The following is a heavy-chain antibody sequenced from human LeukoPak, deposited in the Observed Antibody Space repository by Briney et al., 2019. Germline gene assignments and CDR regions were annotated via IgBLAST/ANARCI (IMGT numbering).Heavy chain of an antibody. CDR2: IYYSGST. D-gene: IGHD3-22*01. CDR3: ASLIGQGAYYYYYMDV. Sequence: TSETLSLTCTVSGGSISSYYWSWIRQPPGKGLEWIGYIYYSGSTNYNPSLKSRVTISVDTSKNQFSLKLSSVTAADTAVYYCASLIGQGAYYYYYMDVWGKGTTVTISS. J-gene: IGHJ6*03. V-gene: IGHV4-59*12. CDR1: GGSISSYY.